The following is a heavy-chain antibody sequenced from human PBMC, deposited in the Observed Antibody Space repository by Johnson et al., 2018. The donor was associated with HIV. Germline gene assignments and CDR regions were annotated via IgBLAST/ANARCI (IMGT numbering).Heavy chain of an antibody. CDR2: ISYDGSNK. CDR1: GFTFSTYA. D-gene: IGHD2-2*01. J-gene: IGHJ3*02. CDR3: ARAGSTSCSDCFDAFDI. V-gene: IGHV3-30-3*01. Sequence: VQLVESGGGVVQHGRFLRLSCAASGFTFSTYAMHWVRQAPGKGLEWVAVISYDGSNKYYADPVQGRFTISRDNSKNTLYLQMNSLSPEDTAVYYCARAGSTSCSDCFDAFDIWGQGTMVAVSS.